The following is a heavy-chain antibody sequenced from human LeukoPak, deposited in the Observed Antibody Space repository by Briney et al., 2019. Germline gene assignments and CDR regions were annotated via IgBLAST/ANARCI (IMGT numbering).Heavy chain of an antibody. V-gene: IGHV3-74*01. CDR1: GFIFSYFW. CDR3: TRELEYRGSPDDAFDI. J-gene: IGHJ3*02. CDR2: INRDGSGT. Sequence: PGGSLRLSCAASGFIFSYFWMHWVRQAPGKGLVWVSRINRDGSGTSYADPVKGRFTISRDNAKNTLSLQMNSLRAEDTAVYYCTRELEYRGSPDDAFDIWGQGTMVTV. D-gene: IGHD1-26*01.